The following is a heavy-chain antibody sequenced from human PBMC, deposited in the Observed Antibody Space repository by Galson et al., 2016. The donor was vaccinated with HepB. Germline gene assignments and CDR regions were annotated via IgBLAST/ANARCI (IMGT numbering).Heavy chain of an antibody. D-gene: IGHD3-9*01. CDR2: IFHTGRS. CDR3: ARHPTGYPNWFDR. V-gene: IGHV4-39*01. Sequence: SETLSLTCTVSGGSINSDSYYWGWIRQPPGKGLEWIASIFHTGRSDYNPSLQSRVTISVDTSMNRFSLSLRSVSTADTATYFCARHPTGYPNWFDRWGHGTLVVVSS. J-gene: IGHJ5*02. CDR1: GGSINSDSYY.